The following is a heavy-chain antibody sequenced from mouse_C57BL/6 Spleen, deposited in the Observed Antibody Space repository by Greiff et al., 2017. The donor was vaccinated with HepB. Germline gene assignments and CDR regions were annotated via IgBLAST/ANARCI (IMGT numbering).Heavy chain of an antibody. V-gene: IGHV1-80*01. D-gene: IGHD3-1*01. J-gene: IGHJ4*01. CDR3: ARKGAARSMDY. CDR2: IYPGDGDT. Sequence: QVQLQQSGAELVKPGASVKISCKASGYAFSSYWMNWVKQRPGKGLEWIGQIYPGDGDTNYKGKFKGKATLTADNSSSTAYIQLSSLTSEVSAVYFCARKGAARSMDYWGQGTSVTVSS. CDR1: GYAFSSYW.